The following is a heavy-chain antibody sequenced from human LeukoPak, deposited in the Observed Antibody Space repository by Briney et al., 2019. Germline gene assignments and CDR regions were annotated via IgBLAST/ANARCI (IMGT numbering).Heavy chain of an antibody. Sequence: SETLSLTCTVSGGSISSYYWSWIRQPPGKGLKWIGYTYYSGTTNYNPSLKSRVTISVDTSKNQFSLKLSSVTAADTAVYYCARGVYIAAAQYGYWGQGTLVTVSS. D-gene: IGHD6-13*01. CDR3: ARGVYIAAAQYGY. CDR1: GGSISSYY. CDR2: TYYSGTT. J-gene: IGHJ4*02. V-gene: IGHV4-59*01.